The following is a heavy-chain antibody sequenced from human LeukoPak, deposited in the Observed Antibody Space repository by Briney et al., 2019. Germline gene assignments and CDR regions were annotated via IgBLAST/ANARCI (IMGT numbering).Heavy chain of an antibody. D-gene: IGHD3-22*01. CDR2: ISDGGSTT. V-gene: IGHV3-74*01. CDR3: SRSAYYDGSGNYYDY. CDR1: GFTFSSYW. J-gene: IGHJ4*02. Sequence: GRSLRLSCAASGFTFSSYWMHWVRQAPGKGLVWVSRISDGGSTTTYAGSVKGRFTISRDNAKNTLYLQMNGLRAEDTAVYYCSRSAYYDGSGNYYDYWGQGTLVTVSS.